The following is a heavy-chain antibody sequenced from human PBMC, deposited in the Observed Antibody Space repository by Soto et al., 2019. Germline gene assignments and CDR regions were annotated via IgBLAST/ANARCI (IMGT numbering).Heavy chain of an antibody. J-gene: IGHJ4*02. CDR2: INHSGST. D-gene: IGHD6-6*01. Sequence: QVQLQQWGAGLLKPSETLSLTCAVYGGSFSGYYWSWIRQPPGKGLEWIGEINHSGSTNYNPSLKRRVPLSVDTSKNQFSLKLSSVTAADTAVYYCARGASIAARPTFDYWGQGTLVTVSS. CDR1: GGSFSGYY. V-gene: IGHV4-34*01. CDR3: ARGASIAARPTFDY.